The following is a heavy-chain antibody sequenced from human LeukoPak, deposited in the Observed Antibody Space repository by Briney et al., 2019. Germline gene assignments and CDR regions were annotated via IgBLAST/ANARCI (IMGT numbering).Heavy chain of an antibody. CDR3: ARGFPPRRSYDSSGYYSYNFDY. D-gene: IGHD3-22*01. CDR2: ISAYNGHT. V-gene: IGHV1-18*01. CDR1: GYTFTNYG. J-gene: IGHJ4*02. Sequence: ASVKVSCKASGYTFTNYGISWVRQAPGQGLEWLGWISAYNGHTKYAQNLQGRVSMTTDTSTSTAYMELRSLRSDDTAVYFCARGFPPRRSYDSSGYYSYNFDYWGRGTLVTVSS.